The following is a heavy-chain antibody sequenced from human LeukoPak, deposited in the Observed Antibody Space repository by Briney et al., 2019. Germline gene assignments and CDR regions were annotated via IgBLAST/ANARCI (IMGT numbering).Heavy chain of an antibody. CDR3: AKDTGHSSGWHTFDY. CDR2: ISWNSGSI. Sequence: GGSLRLSCAASGFTFDDYAMHWVRQAPGKGLEWVSGISWNSGSIGYADSVKGRFTISRDNAKNSLYLQMNSLRAEDTALYYCAKDTGHSSGWHTFDYWGQGTLVTVSS. V-gene: IGHV3-9*01. CDR1: GFTFDDYA. J-gene: IGHJ4*02. D-gene: IGHD6-19*01.